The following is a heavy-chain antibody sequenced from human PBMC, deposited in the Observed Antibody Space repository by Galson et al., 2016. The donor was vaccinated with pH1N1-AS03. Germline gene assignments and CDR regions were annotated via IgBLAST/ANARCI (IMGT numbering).Heavy chain of an antibody. D-gene: IGHD3-10*01. Sequence: SVKVSCKASGYIFSDYYMHWVRQAPGQGLEWMAWININDGVTNYAQKFHGRVTMSRDTSISTAYMELSRLGSDDTAVYYCARGLKSMLRGVIDNCYGMDVWGRGTTVTVSS. CDR1: GYIFSDYY. V-gene: IGHV1-2*02. CDR2: ININDGVT. J-gene: IGHJ6*02. CDR3: ARGLKSMLRGVIDNCYGMDV.